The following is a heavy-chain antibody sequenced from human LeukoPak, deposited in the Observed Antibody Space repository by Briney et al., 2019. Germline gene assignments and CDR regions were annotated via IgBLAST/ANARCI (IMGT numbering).Heavy chain of an antibody. V-gene: IGHV4-34*01. CDR3: ARIKNTYYYDSSGYYWFDY. CDR1: GGSFSGYY. CDR2: INHSGST. D-gene: IGHD3-22*01. J-gene: IGHJ4*02. Sequence: SETLSLTCAVYGGSFSGYYWSWIRRPPGKGLEWIGEINHSGSTNYNPSLKSRVTISVDTSKNQFSLKLSSVTAADTAAYYCARIKNTYYYDSSGYYWFDYWGQGTLVTVSS.